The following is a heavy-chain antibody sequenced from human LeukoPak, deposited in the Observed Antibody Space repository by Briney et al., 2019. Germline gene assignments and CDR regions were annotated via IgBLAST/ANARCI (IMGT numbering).Heavy chain of an antibody. V-gene: IGHV3-23*01. D-gene: IGHD1-26*01. CDR3: AKANYSGSYYFDS. J-gene: IGHJ4*02. CDR1: GFTSSRSA. Sequence: GGSLRLSCAAPGFTSSRSAMNWVRQAPGKGLEWVSSFSASGGTTYYADSVKGRFTISRDNSKNTLSVQMNSLRAEDTAVYYCAKANYSGSYYFDSWGQGTLVTVSS. CDR2: FSASGGTT.